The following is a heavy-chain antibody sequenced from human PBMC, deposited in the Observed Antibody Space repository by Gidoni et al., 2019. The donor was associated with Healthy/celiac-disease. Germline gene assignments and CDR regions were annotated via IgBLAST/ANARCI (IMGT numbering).Heavy chain of an antibody. V-gene: IGHV4-34*01. D-gene: IGHD3-16*01. CDR2: INHIGST. J-gene: IGHJ5*02. CDR1: GGSFSGYY. Sequence: QVQLQQWGAGLLKPSETLSLTCAVYGGSFSGYYWSWIRQPPGKGLEWIGEINHIGSTNYNPSLKSRVTISVDTSKNQFSLKLSSVTAADTAVYYCARGMGGWFDPWGQGTLVTVSS. CDR3: ARGMGGWFDP.